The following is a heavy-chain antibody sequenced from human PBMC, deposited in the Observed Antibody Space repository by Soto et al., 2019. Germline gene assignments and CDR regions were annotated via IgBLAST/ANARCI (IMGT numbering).Heavy chain of an antibody. V-gene: IGHV1-69*08. CDR2: IIPILGIA. D-gene: IGHD5-12*01. CDR1: GGTFSSYT. CDR3: ARDGGHMPGRWLQLPTFDY. J-gene: IGHJ4*02. Sequence: QVQLVQSGAEVKKPGSSVKVSCKASGGTFSSYTISWVRQAPGQGLEWMGRIIPILGIANYAQKFQGRVTITADKSTSTAYMELSSLRSEDTAVYYCARDGGHMPGRWLQLPTFDYWGQGTLVTVSS.